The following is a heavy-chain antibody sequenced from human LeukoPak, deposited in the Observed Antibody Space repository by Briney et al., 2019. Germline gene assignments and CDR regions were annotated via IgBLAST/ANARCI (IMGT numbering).Heavy chain of an antibody. V-gene: IGHV3-53*05. J-gene: IGHJ2*01. D-gene: IGHD3-16*01. CDR2: LYNDDFDSAT. CDR1: GFTVSSSF. Sequence: GGSLRLSCVGSGFTVSSSFMSWVRQAPGKGLEWVSNLYNDDFDSATHYADSVKGRFTISRDNSKNTLYLQMSRLRVEDTAVYYCVKRGVGGGNPRYFDLWGRGTLVTVSS. CDR3: VKRGVGGGNPRYFDL.